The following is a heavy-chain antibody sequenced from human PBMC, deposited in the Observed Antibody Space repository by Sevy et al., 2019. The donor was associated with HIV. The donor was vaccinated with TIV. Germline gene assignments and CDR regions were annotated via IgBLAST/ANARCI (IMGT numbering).Heavy chain of an antibody. V-gene: IGHV3-7*01. CDR3: ARRYFDL. CDR2: IRQDGNEL. Sequence: GGSLRLSCAASGFTFDDYWMQWVRQAPGQGLEWVANIRQDGNELYYADSVKGRFTISRDNAKESLFLQMTNLRVEDKAIYYCARRYFDLWGQGTLVTVSS. CDR1: GFTFDDYW. J-gene: IGHJ4*02.